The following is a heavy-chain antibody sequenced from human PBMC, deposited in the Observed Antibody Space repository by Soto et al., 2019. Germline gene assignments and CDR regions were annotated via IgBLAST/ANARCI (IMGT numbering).Heavy chain of an antibody. D-gene: IGHD6-19*01. Sequence: PSETLSLTCTVSGGSIGSYYWSWIRQPPGKGLEWIGYIYYSGSTNYNPSLKSRVTISVDTSKNQFSLKLSSVTAADTAVYYCAREKVAGTGWWFDPWGQGTLVTVSS. CDR1: GGSIGSYY. V-gene: IGHV4-59*01. J-gene: IGHJ5*02. CDR3: AREKVAGTGWWFDP. CDR2: IYYSGST.